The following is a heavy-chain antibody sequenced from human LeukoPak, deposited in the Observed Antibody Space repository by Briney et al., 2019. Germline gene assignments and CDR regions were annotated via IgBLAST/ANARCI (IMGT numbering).Heavy chain of an antibody. V-gene: IGHV3-7*01. CDR2: IKKDGSEK. D-gene: IGHD5-18*01. CDR3: ARDLSGVTGYTYGRGIDY. J-gene: IGHJ4*02. CDR1: GFTFSSYW. Sequence: GGSLRLSCAVSGFTFSSYWMSWVRQAPGKGLEWVANIKKDGSEKYYVDSVKGRFTISRDNAKTSLYLQMNSLRVEDTAVYYCARDLSGVTGYTYGRGIDYWGQGTLVTVSS.